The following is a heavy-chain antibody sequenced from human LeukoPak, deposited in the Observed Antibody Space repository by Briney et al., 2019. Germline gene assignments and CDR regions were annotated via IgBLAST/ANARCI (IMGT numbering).Heavy chain of an antibody. CDR3: ARNSDYYDYSPQSV. V-gene: IGHV3-30*03. CDR2: IGHDGADK. CDR1: GFTFSSYW. D-gene: IGHD3-22*01. Sequence: GGSLRLSCAASGFTFSSYWMSWVRQAPDKGLEWVALIGHDGADKYYADSVKGRFLISRDNSKNMLFLQMNSLIIEDTAVYYCARNSDYYDYSPQSVWGQGTLVTVS. J-gene: IGHJ4*02.